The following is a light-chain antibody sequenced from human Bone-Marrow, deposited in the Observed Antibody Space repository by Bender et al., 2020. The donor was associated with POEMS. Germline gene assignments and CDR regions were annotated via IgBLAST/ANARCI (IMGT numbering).Light chain of an antibody. CDR2: DGS. V-gene: IGLV2-23*01. CDR1: SSNFGSYSL. Sequence: QSALTQPASVSGSPGQSITISCTGTSSNFGSYSLVSWYQQLPGKAPKLMIYDGSERPSGVSNRFSGSKSDNRASLTISGLQTEDEGDYYCCSFAGVGVFGTGTKVTVL. CDR3: CSFAGVGV. J-gene: IGLJ1*01.